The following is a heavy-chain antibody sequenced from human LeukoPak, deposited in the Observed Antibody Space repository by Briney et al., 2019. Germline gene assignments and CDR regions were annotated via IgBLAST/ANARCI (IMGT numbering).Heavy chain of an antibody. CDR3: AKATRYSTPIGPNNWLDP. J-gene: IGHJ5*02. Sequence: GGSLRLSCAASGFTVSRNYMNWVRQASGKGLGWVSVIYSGGSTYYADSVKGRFTISRDNSKNPLYLQMNSLRVEDTAVYYCAKATRYSTPIGPNNWLDPWGQGTLVTVSS. CDR1: GFTVSRNY. CDR2: IYSGGST. V-gene: IGHV3-53*01. D-gene: IGHD6-13*01.